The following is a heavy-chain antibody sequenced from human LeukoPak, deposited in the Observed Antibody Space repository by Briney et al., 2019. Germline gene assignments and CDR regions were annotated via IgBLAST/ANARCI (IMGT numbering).Heavy chain of an antibody. CDR3: ARRGFGELLRSYYFDY. D-gene: IGHD3-10*01. V-gene: IGHV4-4*02. CDR1: GGSISSSNW. J-gene: IGHJ4*02. CDR2: IYHSGST. Sequence: PSETLSLTCAVSGGSISSSNWWSWVRQPPGKGLEWIGEIYHSGSTNYNPSLKSRVTISVDKSKNQFSLKLSSVTAADTAVYYCARRGFGELLRSYYFDYWGQGTLVTVSS.